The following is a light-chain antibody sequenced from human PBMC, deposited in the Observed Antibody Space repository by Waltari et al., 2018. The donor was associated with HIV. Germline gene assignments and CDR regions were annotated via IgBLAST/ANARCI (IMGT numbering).Light chain of an antibody. CDR1: TNDIGLLNT. V-gene: IGLV2-14*01. J-gene: IGLJ3*02. CDR2: DTT. CDR3: SSFSTSGSVR. Sequence: QSALTQPVSVSGSPGLSITISCLATTNDIGLLNTVSWYRHQPDSPPQLIIFDTTSRPSGIPSRFSGSKSGTTASLTISGLQADDEGHYYCSSFSTSGSVRFGGGTKLTV.